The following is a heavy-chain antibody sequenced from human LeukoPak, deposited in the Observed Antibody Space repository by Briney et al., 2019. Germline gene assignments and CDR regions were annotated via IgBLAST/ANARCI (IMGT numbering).Heavy chain of an antibody. CDR1: GFSLSTSGVG. D-gene: IGHD6-13*01. CDR2: IYWNDDE. Sequence: SGPTLVKPTQTLTLTCTFSGFSLSTSGVGVGWIRQPPGKALEWLALIYWNDDERYSPSLKSRLTITKDTSKNQVVLTMTNMDPVDTATYYCAQEARIAAAGRGWFDPWGQGTLVTVSS. J-gene: IGHJ5*02. CDR3: AQEARIAAAGRGWFDP. V-gene: IGHV2-5*01.